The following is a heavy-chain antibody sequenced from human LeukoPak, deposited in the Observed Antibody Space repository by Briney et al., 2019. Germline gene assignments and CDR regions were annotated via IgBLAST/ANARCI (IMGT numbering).Heavy chain of an antibody. V-gene: IGHV3-30*18. CDR1: GFTFSSYG. J-gene: IGHJ4*02. CDR2: ISYDGSNK. CDR3: AKGNGSGWFDY. Sequence: QPGRSLRLSCAASGFTFSSYGMHWVRQAPGKGLEWVAVISYDGSNKYYADSVKGRFTISRDNSKNTLYLQMNSLRAEDTAVYYCAKGNGSGWFDYWGQGTLVTVSS. D-gene: IGHD6-19*01.